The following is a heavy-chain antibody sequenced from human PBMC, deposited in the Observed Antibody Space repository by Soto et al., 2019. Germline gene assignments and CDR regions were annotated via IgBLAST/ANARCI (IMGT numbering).Heavy chain of an antibody. Sequence: SETLSLTCSVSGGSISSYFRNWIRQAPGKGLEWIGCIYDSGDANYNPSLKSRVTISLDTSKNQFSLKLSSVTAAGTAVYYCVSSRTAIYGDALDIWAQGTMVTVSS. CDR3: VSSRTAIYGDALDI. V-gene: IGHV4-59*03. D-gene: IGHD2-21*02. CDR1: GGSISSYF. J-gene: IGHJ3*02. CDR2: IYDSGDA.